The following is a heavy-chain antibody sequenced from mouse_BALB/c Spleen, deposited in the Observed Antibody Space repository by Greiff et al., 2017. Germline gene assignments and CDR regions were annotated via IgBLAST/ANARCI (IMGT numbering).Heavy chain of an antibody. V-gene: IGHV5-12-1*01. CDR3: ARHGTGTLDY. CDR1: GFAFSSYD. CDR2: ISSGGGST. D-gene: IGHD4-1*01. Sequence: EVQVVESGGGLVKPGGSLKLSCAASGFAFSSYDMSWVRQTPEKRLEWVAYISSGGGSTYYPDTVKGRFTISRDNAKNTLYLQMSSLKSEDTAMYYCARHGTGTLDYWGQGTTLTVSS. J-gene: IGHJ2*01.